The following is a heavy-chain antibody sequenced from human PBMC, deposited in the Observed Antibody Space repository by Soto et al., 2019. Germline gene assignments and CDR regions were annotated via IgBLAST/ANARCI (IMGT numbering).Heavy chain of an antibody. D-gene: IGHD2-2*01. V-gene: IGHV3-30*18. CDR2: ISYDGSNK. CDR1: GFTFSSYG. CDR3: ANLGYCITTFCQGSV. J-gene: IGHJ6*02. Sequence: GGSLRLSCAASGFTFSSYGMHWVRQAPGKGLEWVAVISYDGSNKYYAASVKGRFTISRDNSKNTMSLQMNSLRAEDTAVYYCANLGYCITTFCQGSVWGQGTAVTVSS.